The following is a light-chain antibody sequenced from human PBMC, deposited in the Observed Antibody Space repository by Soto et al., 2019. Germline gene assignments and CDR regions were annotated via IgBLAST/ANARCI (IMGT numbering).Light chain of an antibody. CDR3: QQANTFPLT. CDR1: QPISSW. V-gene: IGKV1D-12*01. CDR2: LAS. J-gene: IGKJ4*01. Sequence: DIQMPQSPSSVSASVGDRVTITCRASQPISSWVAWYQQRPGEAPKLVIQLASRLQSGVPSRFSGSGCGTEFTLTITSLQPEDFATYYCQQANTFPLTFGGGTKVDIK.